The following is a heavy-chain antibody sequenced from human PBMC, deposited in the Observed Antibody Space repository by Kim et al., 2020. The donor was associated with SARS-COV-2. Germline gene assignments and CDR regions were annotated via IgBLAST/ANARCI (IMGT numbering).Heavy chain of an antibody. CDR3: TRSVLGDWYFDL. V-gene: IGHV3-33*01. Sequence: KYYAAPEKGRFTISRENSKNTLYVRMNSLRAEDTAVYYCTRSVLGDWYFDLWGRGTLVTVSS. J-gene: IGHJ2*01. CDR2: K. D-gene: IGHD1-26*01.